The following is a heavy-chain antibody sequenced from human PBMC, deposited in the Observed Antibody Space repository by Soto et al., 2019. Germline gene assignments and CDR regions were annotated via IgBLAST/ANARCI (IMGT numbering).Heavy chain of an antibody. J-gene: IGHJ4*02. D-gene: IGHD2-8*02. CDR1: GYTFTSYD. V-gene: IGHV1-8*01. CDR3: ARVACTGGRCYYDY. CDR2: MNPNSGTT. Sequence: QVQLVQSGAEVKKPGASVKVSCKASGYTFTSYDFNWVRQATGQGLEWLGWMNPNSGTTGYAQRFQGRVTMTRNTAISTAYMELSSLRSEYTAMYYCARVACTGGRCYYDYWGQGTLVTVSS.